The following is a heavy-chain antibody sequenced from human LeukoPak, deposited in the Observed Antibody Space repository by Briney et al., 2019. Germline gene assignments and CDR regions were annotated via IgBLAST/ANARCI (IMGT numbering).Heavy chain of an antibody. CDR1: GFTVSSNY. V-gene: IGHV3-53*01. Sequence: PGGSLRLSCAASGFTVSSNYMSWVRQAPGKGLEWVSVIYSDGRTYYADSVKGRFTISRDNSKNTLYLGTNSLRAEDTAVYYCARAEMATNFDYWGQGTLVTVSS. J-gene: IGHJ4*02. CDR3: ARAEMATNFDY. D-gene: IGHD5-24*01. CDR2: IYSDGRT.